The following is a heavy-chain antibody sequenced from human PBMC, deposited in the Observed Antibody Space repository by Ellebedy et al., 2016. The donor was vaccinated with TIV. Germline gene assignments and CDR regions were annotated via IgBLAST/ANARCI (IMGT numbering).Heavy chain of an antibody. D-gene: IGHD3-10*01. V-gene: IGHV3-30*18. CDR2: VSSDGRNE. CDR1: RFTFNNYG. J-gene: IGHJ6*02. Sequence: GESLKISCAASRFTFNNYGMHWVRQAPGRGLEWVAVVSSDGRNEYYVDSVKGRFTISRDNSKNRLYLQMNRLRAEDTAVYYCAKDGRMDRGVIISRNYYYGMDVWGQGTTVTVSS. CDR3: AKDGRMDRGVIISRNYYYGMDV.